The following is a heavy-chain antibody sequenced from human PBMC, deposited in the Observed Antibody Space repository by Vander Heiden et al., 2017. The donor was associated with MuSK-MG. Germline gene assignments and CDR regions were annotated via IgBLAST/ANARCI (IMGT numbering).Heavy chain of an antibody. D-gene: IGHD4-17*01. J-gene: IGHJ3*02. CDR3: ARNIYGDYAFDI. Sequence: QLQLQESGPGLVKPSETLSLTCTVSGGSISSSSYYWGWIRQPPGKGLEWIASIYYSRSTYYNPSLKSRVTISVDTSKNQFSLKLRSLTDADTAVYYCARNIYGDYAFDIWGQGTMVTVSS. CDR2: IYYSRST. CDR1: GGSISSSSYY. V-gene: IGHV4-39*01.